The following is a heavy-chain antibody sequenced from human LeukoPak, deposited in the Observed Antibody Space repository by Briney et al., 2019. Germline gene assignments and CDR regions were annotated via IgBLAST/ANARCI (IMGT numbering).Heavy chain of an antibody. V-gene: IGHV4-59*08. CDR2: IFYTGNA. CDR1: GGSISGYH. D-gene: IGHD2-15*01. Sequence: SETLSLTCTVTGGSISGYHWNWIRLSPGKGLEWIANIFYTGNADYNPSLESRVTISVDTSKNEIYLTLSSVTAADTAIYYCARKTYCSGGRCYGENWFDPWGQGTLVTVSS. CDR3: ARKTYCSGGRCYGENWFDP. J-gene: IGHJ5*02.